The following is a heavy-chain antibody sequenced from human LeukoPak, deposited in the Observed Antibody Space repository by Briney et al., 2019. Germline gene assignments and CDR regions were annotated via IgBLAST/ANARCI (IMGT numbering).Heavy chain of an antibody. Sequence: GGSLRLSCAASGFTFSSYWMSWVRQAPGKGPEWVANIKQDGSEKYYVDSVKGRFTISRDNAKNSLYLQMNSLRAEDTAVYYCARGKASGQLPASKWFDPWGQGTLVTVSS. D-gene: IGHD2-2*01. J-gene: IGHJ5*02. CDR2: IKQDGSEK. V-gene: IGHV3-7*01. CDR3: ARGKASGQLPASKWFDP. CDR1: GFTFSSYW.